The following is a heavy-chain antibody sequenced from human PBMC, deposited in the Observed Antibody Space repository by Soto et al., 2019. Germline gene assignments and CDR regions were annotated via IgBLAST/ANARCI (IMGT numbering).Heavy chain of an antibody. J-gene: IGHJ6*02. Sequence: PSETLSLTCTVSGGSISSYYWSWIRQPPGKGLEWIGYMYNTGSTIYNPSLKSRVTISVDTSKNQFSLKLNSVTAADTAVYYCARDLWGYCGVDCSPLAGWGQGTTVTVS. CDR2: MYNTGST. CDR1: GGSISSYY. D-gene: IGHD2-21*02. CDR3: ARDLWGYCGVDCSPLAG. V-gene: IGHV4-59*01.